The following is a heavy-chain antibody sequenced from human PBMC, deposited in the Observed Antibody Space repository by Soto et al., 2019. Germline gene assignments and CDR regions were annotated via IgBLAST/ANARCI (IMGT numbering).Heavy chain of an antibody. CDR3: ARDPGIAARPRSYAFDI. D-gene: IGHD6-6*01. CDR1: GFTFSSYA. J-gene: IGHJ3*02. V-gene: IGHV3-30-3*01. Sequence: QVQLVESGGGVVQPGRSLRLSCAASGFTFSSYAMHWVRQAPGKGLEWVAVISYDGSNKYYADSVKGRFTISRDNSKNTLYLQMTSLRAEDTAVYYCARDPGIAARPRSYAFDIWGQGTMVTVSS. CDR2: ISYDGSNK.